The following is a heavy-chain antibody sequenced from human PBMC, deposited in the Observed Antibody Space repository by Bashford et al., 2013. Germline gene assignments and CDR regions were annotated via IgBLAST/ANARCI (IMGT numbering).Heavy chain of an antibody. D-gene: IGHD6-13*01. Sequence: WVRQAPGQGLEWMGEIIPMFGRANYAQEFQDRVTLTADGSTGTAYLELSSLRSDDTAVYYCARDPRSVLAAANIKGGWFDPWGQGTLVTVSS. V-gene: IGHV1-69*01. CDR3: ARDPRSVLAAANIKGGWFDP. CDR2: IIPMFGRA. J-gene: IGHJ5*02.